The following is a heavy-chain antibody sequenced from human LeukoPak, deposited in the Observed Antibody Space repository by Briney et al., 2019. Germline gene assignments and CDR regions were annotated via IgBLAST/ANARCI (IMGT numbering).Heavy chain of an antibody. D-gene: IGHD7-27*01. CDR2: INPNSGGT. J-gene: IGHJ4*02. CDR3: ARDRDWGQDY. CDR1: GYTFTDYY. Sequence: ASVKVSCKASGYTFTDYYILWVRQAPGQGLGWMGWINPNSGGTNYAQKFQGRVTMTRDTSISTAYMELSRLISDDTAVYYCARDRDWGQDYWGQGTLVTVSS. V-gene: IGHV1-2*02.